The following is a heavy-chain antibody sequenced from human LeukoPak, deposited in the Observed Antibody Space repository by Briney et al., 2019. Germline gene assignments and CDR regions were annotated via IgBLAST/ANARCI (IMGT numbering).Heavy chain of an antibody. Sequence: SETLSLTCTVSGRSISSYYWSWIQQPAGKGLEWIGRIYTSGSTNYNPSLKSPVTISVDTSKNQFSLKLSSVTAADTAVYYCARRVATRPHFAYWGQGTLVTVSS. V-gene: IGHV4-4*07. J-gene: IGHJ4*02. CDR1: GRSISSYY. D-gene: IGHD5-12*01. CDR3: ARRVATRPHFAY. CDR2: IYTSGST.